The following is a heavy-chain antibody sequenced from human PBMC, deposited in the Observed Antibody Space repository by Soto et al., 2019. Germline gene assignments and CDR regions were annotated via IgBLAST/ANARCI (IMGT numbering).Heavy chain of an antibody. D-gene: IGHD6-19*01. CDR1: GGSINNSTYY. Sequence: QLQLQESGPGLVKPSETLSLTCTVSGGSINNSTYYWAWIRQPPGKGLEWMGRIYDSGRTYFNPSLRSLVTQSVDTSKNQFSLRLSPVTAADTAVYYCASHENSGGWLGWLDPWGQGSLVTVSS. CDR3: ASHENSGGWLGWLDP. V-gene: IGHV4-39*01. J-gene: IGHJ5*02. CDR2: IYDSGRT.